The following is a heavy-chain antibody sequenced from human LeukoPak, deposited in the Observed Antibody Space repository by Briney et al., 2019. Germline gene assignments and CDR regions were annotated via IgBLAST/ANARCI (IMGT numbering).Heavy chain of an antibody. Sequence: PSETLSLTCTVSGGSISSSSYYWGWIRQPPGKGLEWIGSIYYSGSTYYNPSLKSRVTISVDTSKNQCSLKLSSVTAADTAVYYCARRLGQLPMADDAFDIWGQGTMVTVSS. J-gene: IGHJ3*02. CDR2: IYYSGST. V-gene: IGHV4-39*01. CDR3: ARRLGQLPMADDAFDI. D-gene: IGHD2-2*01. CDR1: GGSISSSSYY.